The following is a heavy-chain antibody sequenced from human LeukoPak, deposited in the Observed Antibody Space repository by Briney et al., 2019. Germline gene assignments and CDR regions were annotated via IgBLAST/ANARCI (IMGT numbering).Heavy chain of an antibody. V-gene: IGHV4-39*01. Sequence: SETLSLTCTVSGGSISSSSYSWGWIRQPPGKGLEWIGSIYYSGSTYYNPSLKSRVTISVDTSKNQFSLKLSSVTAADTAVYYCARQSSYYYDSSGYYSDYWGQGTLVTVSS. CDR1: GGSISSSSYS. J-gene: IGHJ4*02. CDR3: ARQSSYYYDSSGYYSDY. D-gene: IGHD3-22*01. CDR2: IYYSGST.